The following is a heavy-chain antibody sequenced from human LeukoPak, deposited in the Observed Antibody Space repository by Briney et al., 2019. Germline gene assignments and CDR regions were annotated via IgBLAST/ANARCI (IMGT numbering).Heavy chain of an antibody. CDR3: ARDIVVVVAAGNWFDP. V-gene: IGHV1-3*01. CDR1: GYTFTSYA. Sequence: ASVTVSCKASGYTFTSYAMHWVRQAPGQRLEWVGWINAGNGNTKYSQKFQGRVTITRDTSASTAYMELSSLRSEDTAVYYCARDIVVVVAAGNWFDPWGQGTLVTVSS. J-gene: IGHJ5*02. D-gene: IGHD2-15*01. CDR2: INAGNGNT.